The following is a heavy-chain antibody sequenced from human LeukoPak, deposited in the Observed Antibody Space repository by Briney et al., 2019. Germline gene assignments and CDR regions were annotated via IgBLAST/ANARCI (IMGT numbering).Heavy chain of an antibody. J-gene: IGHJ4*02. CDR3: TRGDTAMVNYFDY. D-gene: IGHD5-18*01. Sequence: GGSLRLSCAASGFTFSSYSMNWVRQAPGKGLEWVSSISSSSSYIYYADSVKGRFTISRDNAKNSLYLQMNSLRAEDTAVYCCTRGDTAMVNYFDYWGQGTLVTVSS. V-gene: IGHV3-21*01. CDR2: ISSSSSYI. CDR1: GFTFSSYS.